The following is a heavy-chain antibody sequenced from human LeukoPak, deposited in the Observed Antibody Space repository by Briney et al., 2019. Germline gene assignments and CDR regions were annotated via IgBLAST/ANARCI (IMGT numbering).Heavy chain of an antibody. CDR3: ARELNSSSWYEDAFDI. V-gene: IGHV4-59*12. Sequence: SETLSLTCTVSGGSISSYYWSWIRQPPGKGLEWIGYIYYSGSTNYNPSLKSRVTISVDTSKNQFSLKLSSVTAADTAVYYCARELNSSSWYEDAFDIWGQGTMVTVSS. CDR2: IYYSGST. CDR1: GGSISSYY. D-gene: IGHD6-13*01. J-gene: IGHJ3*02.